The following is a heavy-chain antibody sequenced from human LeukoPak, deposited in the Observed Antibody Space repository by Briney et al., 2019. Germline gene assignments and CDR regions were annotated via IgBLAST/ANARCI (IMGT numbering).Heavy chain of an antibody. CDR1: GFTFSSYS. J-gene: IGHJ4*02. CDR3: ARASSWYEVYFDY. CDR2: ISSSSSYI. D-gene: IGHD6-13*01. Sequence: GGSLRLSCAASGFTFSSYSMNWVRQAPGKGLEWVSSISSSSSYIYYADSVKGRFTISRDNAKNSLYLQMNSLRAEDTAVYYCARASSWYEVYFDYWGQGTLVTVSS. V-gene: IGHV3-21*01.